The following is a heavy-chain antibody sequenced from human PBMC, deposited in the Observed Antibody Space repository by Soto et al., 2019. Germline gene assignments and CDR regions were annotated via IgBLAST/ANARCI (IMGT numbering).Heavy chain of an antibody. CDR2: IIPIFGTA. J-gene: IGHJ6*02. V-gene: IGHV1-69*13. Sequence: SVKVSCKASGGTFSSYAISWVRQAPGQGLEWMGGIIPIFGTANYAQKFQGRVTITADESTSTAYMELSSLRSEDTAVYYCASIRPRDGYNYYYYYGMDVWGQGTTVTVSS. CDR3: ASIRPRDGYNYYYYYGMDV. D-gene: IGHD5-12*01. CDR1: GGTFSSYA.